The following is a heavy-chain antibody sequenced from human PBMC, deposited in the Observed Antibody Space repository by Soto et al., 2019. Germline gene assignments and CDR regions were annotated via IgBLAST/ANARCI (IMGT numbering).Heavy chain of an antibody. CDR3: ARVPSLWSSSSVSYYYYMDV. D-gene: IGHD6-13*01. CDR2: IWYDGSNK. CDR1: GFTFSSYG. V-gene: IGHV3-33*01. Sequence: GGSLRLSCAASGFTFSSYGMHWVRQAPGKGLEWVAVIWYDGSNKYYADSVKGRFTISRDNSKNTLYLQMNSLRAEDTAVYYCARVPSLWSSSSVSYYYYMDVWGKGTTVTVSS. J-gene: IGHJ6*03.